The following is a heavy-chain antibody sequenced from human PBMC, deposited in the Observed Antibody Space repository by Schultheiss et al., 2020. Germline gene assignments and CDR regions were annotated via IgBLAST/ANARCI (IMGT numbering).Heavy chain of an antibody. D-gene: IGHD6-13*01. Sequence: GGSLRLSCAASGFTFDDYAMHWVRQAPGKGLEWVSGISWNSGSIGYADSVKGRFTISRDNAKNSLYLQMNSLRAEDTAVYYCARTRIAADGTFAYWGQGTLVTLSS. CDR1: GFTFDDYA. V-gene: IGHV3-9*01. CDR2: ISWNSGSI. CDR3: ARTRIAADGTFAY. J-gene: IGHJ4*02.